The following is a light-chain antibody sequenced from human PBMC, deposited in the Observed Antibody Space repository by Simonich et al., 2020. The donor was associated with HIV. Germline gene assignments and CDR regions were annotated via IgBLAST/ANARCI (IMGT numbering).Light chain of an antibody. J-gene: IGKJ4*01. V-gene: IGKV1-5*03. CDR3: QQYNSYSLT. CDR2: KAS. CDR1: QSISSW. Sequence: DIQMTQSPSTLSASVGDRVTITCRASQSISSWLAWYQQKPGKAPKLLIYKASSLESGVPTRFSGSGSGTEFTLTISSLQPDDFATYYCQQYNSYSLTFGGGTKVEIK.